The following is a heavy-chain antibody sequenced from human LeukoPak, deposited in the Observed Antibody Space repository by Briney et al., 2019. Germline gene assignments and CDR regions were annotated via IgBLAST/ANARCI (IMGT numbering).Heavy chain of an antibody. CDR3: ARENWTNDY. CDR2: INPSGGST. D-gene: IGHD1-1*01. CDR1: GYTFTGYY. V-gene: IGHV1-46*01. Sequence: ASVKVSCKASGYTFTGYYMHWVRQAPGQGLEWMGLINPSGGSTNYAQKFQGRVTMTRDMSTTTVYMELSSLRSEDTAVYYCARENWTNDYWGQGTLVTVSS. J-gene: IGHJ4*02.